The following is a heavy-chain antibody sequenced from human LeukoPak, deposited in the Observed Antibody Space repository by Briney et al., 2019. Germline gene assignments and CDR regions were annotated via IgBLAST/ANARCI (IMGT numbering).Heavy chain of an antibody. V-gene: IGHV3-23*01. CDR1: GFTFSIYV. J-gene: IGHJ1*01. CDR3: AKDAPAGAGNLREGDVQH. Sequence: GGSLSPSPAASGFTFSIYVVGWVRQAPGKGLEWVSAISGSDDSTYYADSVKGRFTISRDNSKNTLYLQMNSLRAEDTAVYYCAKDAPAGAGNLREGDVQHRGQG. D-gene: IGHD6-13*01. CDR2: ISGSDDST.